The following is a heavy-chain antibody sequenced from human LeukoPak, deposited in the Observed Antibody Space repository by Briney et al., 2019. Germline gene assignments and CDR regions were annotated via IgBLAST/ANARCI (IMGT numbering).Heavy chain of an antibody. V-gene: IGHV1-2*02. CDR1: GYTFTSYY. CDR2: IIPNSGDT. CDR3: ARVEALYHLPTH. D-gene: IGHD6-6*01. Sequence: ASVKVSCKASGYTFTSYYIHWVRQAPGQGLEWVGWIIPNSGDTKYAQKFQGRVTMTRDTSISTAYLELTRLRSDDTAFYYCARVEALYHLPTHWGQGTLVTVSS. J-gene: IGHJ4*02.